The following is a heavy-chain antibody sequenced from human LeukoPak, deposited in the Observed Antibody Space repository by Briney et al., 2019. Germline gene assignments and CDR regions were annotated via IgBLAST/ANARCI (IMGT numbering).Heavy chain of an antibody. J-gene: IGHJ6*02. CDR1: GGTFSSYA. Sequence: SVKVSCKASGGTFSSYALSWVRQAPGQGLEWMGGIIPIFGTANYAQKFQGRVTITADESTSTAYMELSSLRSEDTAVYYCAGLLVVPAARRLFYYYYGMDVWGQGTTVTVSS. V-gene: IGHV1-69*01. CDR2: IIPIFGTA. CDR3: AGLLVVPAARRLFYYYYGMDV. D-gene: IGHD2-2*01.